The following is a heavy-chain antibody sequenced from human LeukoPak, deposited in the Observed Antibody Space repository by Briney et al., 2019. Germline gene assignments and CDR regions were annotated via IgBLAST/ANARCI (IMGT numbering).Heavy chain of an antibody. CDR1: GGTFSSYA. Sequence: ASVKVSCKASGGTFSSYAISWVRQAPGQGLEWMGWVSAYNGNTNYAQKLQGRVTMTTDTSTSTAYMELRSLRSDDTAVYYCARDSPPDGDYSDYWGQGTLVTVSS. J-gene: IGHJ4*02. D-gene: IGHD4-17*01. V-gene: IGHV1-18*01. CDR2: VSAYNGNT. CDR3: ARDSPPDGDYSDY.